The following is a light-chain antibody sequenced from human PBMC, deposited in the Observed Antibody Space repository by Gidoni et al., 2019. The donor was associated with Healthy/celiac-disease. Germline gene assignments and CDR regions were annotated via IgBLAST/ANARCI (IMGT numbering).Light chain of an antibody. Sequence: DIQMTQSPTSLSASVGDRITITCQASQDISKDLNWYQQKPGKSPKFLIYGESNLESGVPSRFSGSGSGTTVTFTISSLQPEDIAKYYCQQYDNLPYTVGQGTKLEMK. J-gene: IGKJ2*01. CDR1: QDISKD. CDR3: QQYDNLPYT. V-gene: IGKV1-33*01. CDR2: GES.